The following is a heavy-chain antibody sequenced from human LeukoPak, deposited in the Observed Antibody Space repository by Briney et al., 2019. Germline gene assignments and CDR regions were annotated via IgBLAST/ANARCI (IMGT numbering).Heavy chain of an antibody. J-gene: IGHJ5*02. V-gene: IGHV1-69*05. Sequence: SVKVSCKASGGTYSSYAISWLRQAPGQGLEWMGGIIPIFGTANYAQKFQGRVTITTNESTSTAYMELSSLRSEDTAVYYCAREDTYSSGWYGWFDPWGQGTLVTVSS. CDR1: GGTYSSYA. CDR3: AREDTYSSGWYGWFDP. D-gene: IGHD6-19*01. CDR2: IIPIFGTA.